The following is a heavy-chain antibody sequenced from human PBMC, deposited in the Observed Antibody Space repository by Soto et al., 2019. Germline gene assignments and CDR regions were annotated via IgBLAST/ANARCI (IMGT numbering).Heavy chain of an antibody. V-gene: IGHV5-51*01. Sequence: PGESLKISCRTSEYRFTSYWIAWVRQMPGKRLEWMGIIFPSESDTRHSPSFQGQVTISADRSTSTVFLQWASLKASDTAMYFCARKDKSGYFNWFGPWGQVTLVTVS. CDR3: ARKDKSGYFNWFGP. CDR2: IFPSESDT. D-gene: IGHD3-22*01. CDR1: EYRFTSYW. J-gene: IGHJ5*02.